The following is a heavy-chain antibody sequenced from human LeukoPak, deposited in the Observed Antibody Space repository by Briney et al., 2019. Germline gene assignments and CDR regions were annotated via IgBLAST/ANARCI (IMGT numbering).Heavy chain of an antibody. CDR2: FDIEDAET. D-gene: IGHD2-15*01. CDR1: GHSLSDLS. V-gene: IGHV1-24*01. CDR3: ARDRGGYCSGGSCYSLYYYYYMDV. Sequence: ASVKVSCKVSGHSLSDLSIHWVRQAPGKGLEWMGGFDIEDAETIYAQEFEGRVIMTEDTATETAYMELSSLKSEDTAVYYCARDRGGYCSGGSCYSLYYYYYMDVWGKGTTVTVSS. J-gene: IGHJ6*03.